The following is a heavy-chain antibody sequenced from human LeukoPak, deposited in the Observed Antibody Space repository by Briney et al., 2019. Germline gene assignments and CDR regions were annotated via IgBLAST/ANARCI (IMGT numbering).Heavy chain of an antibody. CDR2: ISSSSSYI. CDR3: ARDTPPHNVVVIAPYYFDY. Sequence: GGSLRLSCAASGFTFSSYSMNWVRQAPGKGLEWVSSISSSSSYIYYADSVKGRFTISRDNAKNSLYLQMNSLRAEDTAVYYCARDTPPHNVVVIAPYYFDYWGHGTLVTVSS. D-gene: IGHD2-21*01. J-gene: IGHJ4*01. CDR1: GFTFSSYS. V-gene: IGHV3-21*01.